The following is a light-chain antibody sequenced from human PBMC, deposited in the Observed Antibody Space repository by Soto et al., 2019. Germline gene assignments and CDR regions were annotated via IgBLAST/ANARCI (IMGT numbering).Light chain of an antibody. CDR3: QQYNNWPPTWT. Sequence: EIVTPQSPATLTVSPGERATLSCRASQSVSSNLAWYQQKPGQAPRLLIYGASTRATGIPARFSGSGSGTEFTLTISSLQSEDFAVYYCQQYNNWPPTWTFGQGTKVDIK. CDR2: GAS. V-gene: IGKV3-15*01. J-gene: IGKJ1*01. CDR1: QSVSSN.